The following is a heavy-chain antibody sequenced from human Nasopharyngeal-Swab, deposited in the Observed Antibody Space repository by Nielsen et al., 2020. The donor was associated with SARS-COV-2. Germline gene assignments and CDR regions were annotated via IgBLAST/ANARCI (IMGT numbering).Heavy chain of an antibody. CDR1: GFTISDHW. D-gene: IGHD5-18*01. Sequence: GGSLRLSCVVSGFTISDHWMNWVRQAPGKGLEWVANIKPDGSEKYYADSVKDRFTISRDNAKNSLYLQMNGLRAEDTAVYYCARGSDTALYYFDSWGQGTLVTVSS. J-gene: IGHJ4*02. CDR3: ARGSDTALYYFDS. CDR2: IKPDGSEK. V-gene: IGHV3-7*01.